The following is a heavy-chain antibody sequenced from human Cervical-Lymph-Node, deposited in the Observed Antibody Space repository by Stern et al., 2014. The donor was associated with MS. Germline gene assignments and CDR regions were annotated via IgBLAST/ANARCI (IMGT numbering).Heavy chain of an antibody. V-gene: IGHV1-2*06. CDR3: ARAYGNHNLYYFGLDV. J-gene: IGHJ6*02. CDR2: INPSAGGT. D-gene: IGHD4-11*01. CDR1: GYTFIDYY. Sequence: QVQLVQSGAEVRKPGASVKVSCKASGYTFIDYYMHWVRQAPGQGLEWMGRINPSAGGTNYAPEVRGRVTMTTDTSISTAYMELSRLAFDDTAVYFCARAYGNHNLYYFGLDVWGQGTTVTVSS.